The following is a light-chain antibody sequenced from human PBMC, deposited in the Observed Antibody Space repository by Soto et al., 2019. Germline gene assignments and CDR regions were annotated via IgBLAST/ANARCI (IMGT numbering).Light chain of an antibody. CDR1: QSVSSSY. CDR2: ESS. Sequence: EIVLTQSPGTLSLSPGEIATLSCRASQSVSSSYLAWYQQKPGQAPRIIIYESSNRATGIPARFSGSGSGTDFILTISSLEPEDVAVYYCQQRSNWPQTLGQGTKVDIK. CDR3: QQRSNWPQT. V-gene: IGKV3D-20*02. J-gene: IGKJ1*01.